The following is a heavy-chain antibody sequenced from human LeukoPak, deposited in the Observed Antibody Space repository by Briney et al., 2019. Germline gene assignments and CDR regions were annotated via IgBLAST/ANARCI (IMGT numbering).Heavy chain of an antibody. Sequence: PGRSLRLSCAASGFTFDDYAMHWVRQAPGKGLEWVSGISWNSGSIGYADSVKGRFTISRDNAKNSLYLQMNSLRAEDTALYYRAKDWVSYDSSGYYGYFDYWGQGTLVTVSS. CDR2: ISWNSGSI. D-gene: IGHD3-22*01. CDR1: GFTFDDYA. J-gene: IGHJ4*02. CDR3: AKDWVSYDSSGYYGYFDY. V-gene: IGHV3-9*01.